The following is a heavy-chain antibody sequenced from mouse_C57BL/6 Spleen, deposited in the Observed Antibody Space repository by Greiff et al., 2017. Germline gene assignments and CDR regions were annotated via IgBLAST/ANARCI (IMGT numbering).Heavy chain of an antibody. CDR1: GYTFTSYW. V-gene: IGHV1-55*01. J-gene: IGHJ2*01. Sequence: QVHVKQSGAELVKPGASVKMSCKASGYTFTSYWITWVKQRPGQGLEWIGDISPGSGSTNYNEKFKSKATLTVDTSSSTAYMQLSSLTAEDSAVYYCTRAHYCGSSFDYWGQGTTLTVSA. CDR2: ISPGSGST. CDR3: TRAHYCGSSFDY. D-gene: IGHD1-1*01.